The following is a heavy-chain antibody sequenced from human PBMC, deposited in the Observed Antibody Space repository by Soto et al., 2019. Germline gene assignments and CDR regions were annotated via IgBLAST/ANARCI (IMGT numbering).Heavy chain of an antibody. CDR1: GYTFTSYD. CDR2: MNPNSGNT. D-gene: IGHD3-10*01. CDR3: ARGNGNWWFGELLGPRYDYYMDV. Sequence: ASVKVSCKASGYTFTSYDINWVRQATGQGLEWMGWMNPNSGNTGYAQKFQGRVTMTRNTSISTAYMELSSLRSEDTAVYYCARGNGNWWFGELLGPRYDYYMDVWGKGTTVTVSS. J-gene: IGHJ6*03. V-gene: IGHV1-8*01.